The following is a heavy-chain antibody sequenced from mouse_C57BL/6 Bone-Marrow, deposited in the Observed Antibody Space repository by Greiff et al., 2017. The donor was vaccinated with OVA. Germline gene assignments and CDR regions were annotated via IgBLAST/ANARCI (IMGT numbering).Heavy chain of an antibody. D-gene: IGHD2-1*01. CDR1: GYTFTSYW. CDR2: IYPGNSDT. V-gene: IGHV1-5*01. J-gene: IGHJ3*01. Sequence: VQLQQSGTVLARPGASVKMSCKTSGYTFTSYWMHWVKQRPGQGLEWIGAIYPGNSDTSYNQKFKGKAKLTAVTSASTAYMELSSLTNEDSAVYYCTGGRIYYGTQGFAYWGQGTLVTVSA. CDR3: TGGRIYYGTQGFAY.